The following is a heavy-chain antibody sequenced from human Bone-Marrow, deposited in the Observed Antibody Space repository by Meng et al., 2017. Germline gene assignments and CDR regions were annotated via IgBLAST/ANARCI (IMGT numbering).Heavy chain of an antibody. V-gene: IGHV5-51*01. CDR2: IYPGDSDT. D-gene: IGHD1-26*01. CDR1: GYSFTSYW. CDR3: ARKGGTSYYGMDV. Sequence: KVSCKGSGYSFTSYWIGWVRQMPGKGLEWMGFIYPGDSDTIYSPYFQGQVTISADKSINTAYLRWSSLKASDSAMYYCARKGGTSYYGMDVWGQGTTVTVSS. J-gene: IGHJ6*02.